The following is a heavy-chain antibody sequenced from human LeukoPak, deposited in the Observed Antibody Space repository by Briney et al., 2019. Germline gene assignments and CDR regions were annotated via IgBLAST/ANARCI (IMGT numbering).Heavy chain of an antibody. D-gene: IGHD6-6*01. CDR1: GASISSYS. Sequence: SETLSLTCTVSGASISSYSWSWIRQPPGKGLEWIGYIYYSGSTNYNPSLKSRVTISVDTSKNHFSLTLSSVTAADTAMYYCARADHPSHDDVFDIWGQGTLVTVSS. J-gene: IGHJ3*02. V-gene: IGHV4-59*01. CDR3: ARADHPSHDDVFDI. CDR2: IYYSGST.